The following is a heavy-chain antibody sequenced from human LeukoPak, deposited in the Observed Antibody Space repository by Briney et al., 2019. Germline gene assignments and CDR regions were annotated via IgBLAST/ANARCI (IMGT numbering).Heavy chain of an antibody. J-gene: IGHJ6*02. CDR2: INAGNGDT. CDR1: GYTFTSYA. V-gene: IGHV1-3*01. Sequence: ASVKVSCKASGYTFTSYAIHWVRQAPGQRLEWMGWINAGNGDTRYSQTSQGRLTITRDTSASTAYMELSGLRSEDTAVYYCASPYPGIAAAGYSYYYGMDVWGQGTTVTVSS. CDR3: ASPYPGIAAAGYSYYYGMDV. D-gene: IGHD6-13*01.